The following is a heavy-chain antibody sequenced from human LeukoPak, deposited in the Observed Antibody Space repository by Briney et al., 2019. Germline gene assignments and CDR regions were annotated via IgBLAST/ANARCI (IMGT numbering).Heavy chain of an antibody. D-gene: IGHD3-16*02. V-gene: IGHV4-59*01. Sequence: PSETLSLTCTVSGGSISSYYWSWLRQPPGKGLEWIGYISYSGSTNYNPSLKSRVTISVDTSKNQFSLKLSSVTAADTAVYYCAKYVWGSYPTFGDYWGQGTLVTVSS. J-gene: IGHJ4*02. CDR2: ISYSGST. CDR1: GGSISSYY. CDR3: AKYVWGSYPTFGDY.